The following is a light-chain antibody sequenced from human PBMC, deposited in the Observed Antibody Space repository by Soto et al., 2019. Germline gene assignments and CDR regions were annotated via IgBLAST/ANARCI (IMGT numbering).Light chain of an antibody. J-gene: IGKJ3*01. CDR2: GAS. CDR3: QQLDAYPIT. CDR1: QGISVP. Sequence: IQLTQSPSFLSASVGDTVTLTCRASQGISVPLAWYQQKPGKAPNLLIYGASTWDSGVSSRFSGSGSGTAFTLTISSLQPEDVGTYYCQQLDAYPITFGPGTTLEIK. V-gene: IGKV1-9*01.